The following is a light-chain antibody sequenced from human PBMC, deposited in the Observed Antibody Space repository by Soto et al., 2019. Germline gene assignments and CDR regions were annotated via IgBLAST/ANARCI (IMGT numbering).Light chain of an antibody. J-gene: IGKJ1*01. CDR3: QQFGNSPQT. CDR2: AAS. Sequence: EIVLTQSPGTLSLSAGERATLSCRASQTVNSNYFAWYQQKPGQAPRLLIYAASSRATGIPDRFSGSGSGTDFPLTINRLEPEDFGVYYCQQFGNSPQTFGQGTKVEIK. V-gene: IGKV3-20*01. CDR1: QTVNSNY.